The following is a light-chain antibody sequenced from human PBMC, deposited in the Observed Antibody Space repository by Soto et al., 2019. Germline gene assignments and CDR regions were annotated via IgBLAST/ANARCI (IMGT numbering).Light chain of an antibody. CDR2: DVS. J-gene: IGLJ2*01. CDR3: CSYAGSYPLV. Sequence: QSALTQPRSVSGAPGQSVTISCTGTSSDVGGYNYVSWYQQHPGKAPKLMIYDVSKRPSGVPDRFSGSKSRNTASLTISGLQAEDEDDYYCCSYAGSYPLVFGGGTSSPS. V-gene: IGLV2-11*01. CDR1: SSDVGGYNY.